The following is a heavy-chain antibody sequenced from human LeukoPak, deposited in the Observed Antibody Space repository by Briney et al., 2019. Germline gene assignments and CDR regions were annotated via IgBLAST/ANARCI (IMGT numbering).Heavy chain of an antibody. CDR1: GDSITTSSYY. CDR3: ARLETYDSTLDY. D-gene: IGHD3-22*01. V-gene: IGHV4-39*01. Sequence: SETLSLTCTVSGDSITTSSYYWGWIRQPPGKGLEWIGNIYYSGSTYYNTSLKSRVTISVDTSKNQFSLWLSSVTAADTAVYYCARLETYDSTLDYWGQGTLVTVS. J-gene: IGHJ4*02. CDR2: IYYSGST.